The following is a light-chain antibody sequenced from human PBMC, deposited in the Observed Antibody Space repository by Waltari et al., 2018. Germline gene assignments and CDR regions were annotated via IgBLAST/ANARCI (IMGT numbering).Light chain of an antibody. J-gene: IGLJ2*01. CDR2: GNT. CDR1: ISNIGAGYD. V-gene: IGLV1-40*01. Sequence: QSVLTQPPSVSAAPGRRGTISCTGDISNIGAGYDVHWYQQLPETSPKLLNYGNTNRPSGVPDRFSASRSGTSASLAIAGLPAEDEADYYCQSFDGRRTLFGGGTKLTVL. CDR3: QSFDGRRTL.